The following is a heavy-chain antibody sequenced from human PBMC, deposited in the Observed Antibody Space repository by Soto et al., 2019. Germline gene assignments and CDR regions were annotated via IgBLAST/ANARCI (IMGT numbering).Heavy chain of an antibody. D-gene: IGHD3-3*01. CDR2: ISYSGIT. CDR3: ARGHGGITVFGAPGHFDY. J-gene: IGHJ4*02. Sequence: SETLSLTCTVSGGSISSSSHYWGWIRQPPGKGLEWIGSISYSGITYYKPSLKSRVTISVDTSKNQFSLKLSSVSAADTAVYYCARGHGGITVFGAPGHFDYWGQGTLVTVSS. V-gene: IGHV4-39*01. CDR1: GGSISSSSHY.